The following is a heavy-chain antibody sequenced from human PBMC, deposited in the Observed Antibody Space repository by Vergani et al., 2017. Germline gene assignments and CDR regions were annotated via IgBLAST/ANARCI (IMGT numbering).Heavy chain of an antibody. CDR2: ISGSGGST. J-gene: IGHJ6*02. CDR3: ARGAGYSYYYYYGMDV. CDR1: GFTFSSYA. V-gene: IGHV3-23*01. D-gene: IGHD3-22*01. Sequence: EVQLLESGGGLVQPGGSLRLSCAASGFTFSSYAMSWVRQAPGKGLEWVSAISGSGGSTYYADSVKGRFTISRDNSKNTLYLQMNSLRAEDTAVYYCARGAGYSYYYYYGMDVWGQGTTVTVSS.